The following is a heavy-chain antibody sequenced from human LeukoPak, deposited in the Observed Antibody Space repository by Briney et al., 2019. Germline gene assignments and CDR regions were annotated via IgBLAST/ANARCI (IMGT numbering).Heavy chain of an antibody. Sequence: PSESLSLTCSVSGVSISGSYWIWIRQSPGRGLERIASIFYREGFSYGGTTFYNPSLESRVTISIDTSKNAFSLKLTSVTAADTAVYYCARQISENKDYWGQGTLVTVSS. J-gene: IGHJ4*02. D-gene: IGHD1/OR15-1a*01. CDR2: IFYREGFSYGGTT. V-gene: IGHV4-59*04. CDR1: GVSISGSY. CDR3: ARQISENKDY.